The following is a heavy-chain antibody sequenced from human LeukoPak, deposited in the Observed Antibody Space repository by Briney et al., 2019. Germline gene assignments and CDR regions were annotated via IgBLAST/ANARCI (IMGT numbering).Heavy chain of an antibody. CDR3: ARGRAVAGTGNNYFDY. CDR1: GFTFSPYS. D-gene: IGHD6-19*01. CDR2: ISSSSSTI. V-gene: IGHV3-48*02. Sequence: GGSLRLSCAASGFTFSPYSMNWVRQAPGKGLEWVPYISSSSSTIYYADSVKGRFTISRDSAKNSLYLQMNSLRDEDTAVYYCARGRAVAGTGNNYFDYWGQGTLVTVSS. J-gene: IGHJ4*02.